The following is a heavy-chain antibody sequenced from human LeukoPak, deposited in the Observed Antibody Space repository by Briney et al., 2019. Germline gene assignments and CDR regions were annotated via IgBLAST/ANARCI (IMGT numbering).Heavy chain of an antibody. CDR2: IKTKTDGWTT. CDR1: GFTFSNVW. D-gene: IGHD5-18*01. Sequence: PGGSLRLSCAASGFTFSNVWMSWVRQAPGKGLEWVGHIKTKTDGWTTDYAAPVKGRFTISRDDSKNTVYLQMNSLKTEDTGVYYCTTREWIQLSLRFDPWGQGTLVTVSS. V-gene: IGHV3-15*01. J-gene: IGHJ5*02. CDR3: TTREWIQLSLRFDP.